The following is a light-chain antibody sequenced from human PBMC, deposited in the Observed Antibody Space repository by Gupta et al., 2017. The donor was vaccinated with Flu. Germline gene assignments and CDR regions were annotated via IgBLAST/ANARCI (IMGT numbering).Light chain of an antibody. V-gene: IGKV1D-16*01. CDR3: QQYSTFPLT. CDR1: QDIGSW. Sequence: DVKMTSSLFPAAASGGDRVTTVCRASQDIGSWLAWYQQKPGGAPKSLIYATSILRSGVPSRFSGTGSGTDFTLTIASLQPEDSATYYCQQYSTFPLTFGEGTKLEI. J-gene: IGKJ2*01. CDR2: ATS.